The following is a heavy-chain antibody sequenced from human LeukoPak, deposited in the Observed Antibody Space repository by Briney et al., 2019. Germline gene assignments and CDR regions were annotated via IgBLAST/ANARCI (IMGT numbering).Heavy chain of an antibody. V-gene: IGHV3-74*01. CDR3: IRDLRDHDY. CDR1: GFTFSTYW. J-gene: IGHJ4*02. CDR2: INGDGTQT. Sequence: PGGSLRLSCAASGFTFSTYWMHWVRQPPGKGLVWGSRINGDGTQTNYADSVKGRFTVSRDNAKNTLYLQMNSLRADDTAVYFCIRDLRDHDYWGQGALVTVSS.